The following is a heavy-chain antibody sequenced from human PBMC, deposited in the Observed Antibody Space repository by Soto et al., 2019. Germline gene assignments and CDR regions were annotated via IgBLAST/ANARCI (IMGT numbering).Heavy chain of an antibody. CDR2: FDPEDGET. CDR1: GYALTELP. D-gene: IGHD3-22*01. V-gene: IGHV1-24*01. J-gene: IGHJ5*02. Sequence: VASVKVSCKVSGYALTELPMHCVRQAPGKGLEWMGSFDPEDGETFYAQNFQGRVTMTEDASTDTVYMELSSLRTEDTAVYYCATDNYYDNSGYSWFDPWGQGTQVTVSS. CDR3: ATDNYYDNSGYSWFDP.